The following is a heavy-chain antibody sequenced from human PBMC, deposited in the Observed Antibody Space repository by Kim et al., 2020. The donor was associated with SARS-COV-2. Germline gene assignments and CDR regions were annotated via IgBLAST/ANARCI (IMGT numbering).Heavy chain of an antibody. J-gene: IGHJ4*02. CDR2: ISPHNGVT. CDR3: ARDQGIWLDKLLSPYYLDS. V-gene: IGHV1-2*06. D-gene: IGHD2-15*01. CDR1: GYTFTAYS. Sequence: ASVKVSCKASGYTFTAYSIHWVRQVPGQGLEWMGRISPHNGVTNYSQTFQGRLTMTRDTSIRTAYMELSRLRSDDTAVYYCARDQGIWLDKLLSPYYLDSWGQGTLVSVSS.